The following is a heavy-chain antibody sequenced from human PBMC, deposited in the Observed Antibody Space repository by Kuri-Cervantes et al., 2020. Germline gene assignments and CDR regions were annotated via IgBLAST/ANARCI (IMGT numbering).Heavy chain of an antibody. J-gene: IGHJ4*02. CDR2: ISSNGGST. CDR1: GFTFSSYW. Sequence: GESLKISCAASGFTFSSYWMHWVRQAPGKGLEYVSAISSNGGSTYYADSVKGRFTISRDNSKNTLYLQMNSLRAEDTAVYYCATGSGRWLDWGQGTLVTVSS. V-gene: IGHV3-64*02. CDR3: ATGSGRWLD. D-gene: IGHD3-10*01.